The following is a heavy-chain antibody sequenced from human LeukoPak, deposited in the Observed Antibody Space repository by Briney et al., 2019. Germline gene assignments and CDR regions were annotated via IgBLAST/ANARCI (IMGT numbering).Heavy chain of an antibody. J-gene: IGHJ3*02. V-gene: IGHV4-59*08. CDR2: IYYSGST. CDR3: ARRSTPDYYDSSGAFDI. D-gene: IGHD3-22*01. CDR1: GGSISSYY. Sequence: SETLSLTCTVSGGSISSYYWSWIRQPPGKGLEWIGYIYYSGSTNYNPSLKSRVTISVDTSKNQFSLKLSSVTAADTAVYYCARRSTPDYYDSSGAFDIWGQGTMVTVSS.